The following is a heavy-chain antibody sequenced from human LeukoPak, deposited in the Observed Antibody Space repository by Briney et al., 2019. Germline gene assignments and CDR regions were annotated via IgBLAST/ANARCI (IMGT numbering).Heavy chain of an antibody. CDR3: AREKAGTVAFDI. V-gene: IGHV1-46*01. CDR1: GYTLTSYY. CDR2: INPSGGST. Sequence: ASVKVSCKASGYTLTSYYMHWVRQAPGQGLEWMGIINPSGGSTSYAQKFQGRVTMTRDMSTSTVYMELSSLRSEDTAVYYCAREKAGTVAFDIWGQGTMVTVSS. J-gene: IGHJ3*02. D-gene: IGHD1/OR15-1a*01.